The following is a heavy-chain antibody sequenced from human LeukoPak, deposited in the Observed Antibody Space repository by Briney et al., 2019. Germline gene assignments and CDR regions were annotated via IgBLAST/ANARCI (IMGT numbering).Heavy chain of an antibody. V-gene: IGHV3-23*01. CDR3: ATRYSEVYQPDDY. D-gene: IGHD2-15*01. J-gene: IGHJ4*02. CDR1: GFTFSTYG. Sequence: GGSLRLSCAASGFTFSTYGLHWVRQAPGKGLEWVSAISGSGGSTYYADSVKGRFTISRDNSKNTLYLQMNSLRAEDTAVYYCATRYSEVYQPDDYWGQGTLVTVSS. CDR2: ISGSGGST.